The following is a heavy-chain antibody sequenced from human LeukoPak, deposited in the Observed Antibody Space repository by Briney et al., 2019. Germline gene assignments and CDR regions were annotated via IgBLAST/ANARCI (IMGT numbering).Heavy chain of an antibody. CDR1: GGSISSSSYY. J-gene: IGHJ5*02. D-gene: IGHD2-2*01. Sequence: PSETLSLTCTVSGGSISSSSYYWGWIRQPPGKGLEWIGSIYYGGSTYYNPSLKSRVTISVDTSKNQFSLKLSSVTAADTAVYYCARIIVVVPAAINWFDPWGQGTLVTVSS. CDR2: IYYGGST. V-gene: IGHV4-39*07. CDR3: ARIIVVVPAAINWFDP.